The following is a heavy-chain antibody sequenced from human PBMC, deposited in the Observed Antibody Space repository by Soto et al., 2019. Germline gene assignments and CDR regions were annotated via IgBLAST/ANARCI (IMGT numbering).Heavy chain of an antibody. CDR2: INPNSGGT. J-gene: IGHJ3*02. D-gene: IGHD1-26*01. CDR3: ARGAFSGSYGLQAVDI. Sequence: AAVKFSFKASGYTFTGYYMHWVRQAPGQGLDWMGWINPNSGGTNYAQKFQGWVTMTRDTSISTAYMELSRLRSDDTAGYYCARGAFSGSYGLQAVDIWGQGTMVTVSS. CDR1: GYTFTGYY. V-gene: IGHV1-2*04.